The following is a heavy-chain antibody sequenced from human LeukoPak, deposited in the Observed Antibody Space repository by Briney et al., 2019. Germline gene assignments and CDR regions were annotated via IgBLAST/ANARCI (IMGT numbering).Heavy chain of an antibody. Sequence: ASVKISCKASGYTFTGYYMHWVRQAPGQGLEWMGWINPNSGGTNYAQKFQGRVTMTRDTSISTAYMELSRLRSDDTAVYYCARVVPAATGNWFDPWGQGTLVTVSS. CDR1: GYTFTGYY. CDR3: ARVVPAATGNWFDP. J-gene: IGHJ5*02. D-gene: IGHD2-2*01. CDR2: INPNSGGT. V-gene: IGHV1-2*02.